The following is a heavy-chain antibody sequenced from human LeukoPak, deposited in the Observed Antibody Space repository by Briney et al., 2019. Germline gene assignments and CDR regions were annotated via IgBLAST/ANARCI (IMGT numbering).Heavy chain of an antibody. D-gene: IGHD4-11*01. CDR3: ARERTTVISSYGMDV. CDR2: ISSSSSYT. V-gene: IGHV3-11*06. J-gene: IGHJ6*02. CDR1: GFTLSDYY. Sequence: KTGGSLRLSCAASGFTLSDYYMSWIRQAPGKGLEWVSYISSSSSYTNYADSVKGRFTISRDNAKNSLYLQMNSLRAEDTAVYYCARERTTVISSYGMDVWGQGTTVTVSS.